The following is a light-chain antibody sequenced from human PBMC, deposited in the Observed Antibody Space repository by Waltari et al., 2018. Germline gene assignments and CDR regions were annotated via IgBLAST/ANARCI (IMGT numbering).Light chain of an antibody. Sequence: DIQLTQSPSSLSASVGDRVTITCQASQDISNYLNWYQQKPGKAPKLLIYEASNLETGVPARFSGSGSGTDFTCTISSLQPEDIATYYCQHLLAFGQGTKLEI. CDR1: QDISNY. CDR3: QHLLA. V-gene: IGKV1-33*01. CDR2: EAS. J-gene: IGKJ2*01.